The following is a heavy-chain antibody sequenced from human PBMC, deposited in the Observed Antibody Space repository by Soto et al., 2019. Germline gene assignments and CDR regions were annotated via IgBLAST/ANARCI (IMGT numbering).Heavy chain of an antibody. Sequence: ASVKVSCKASGYTFTSYAMHWVRQAPGQRLEWMGWINAGNDNTKYSQKFQGRVTITRDTSASTAYMELSSLRSEDTAVYYCARPYYYDSSGYFPFWGQGTLVTVSS. CDR1: GYTFTSYA. CDR2: INAGNDNT. J-gene: IGHJ4*02. V-gene: IGHV1-3*01. CDR3: ARPYYYDSSGYFPF. D-gene: IGHD3-22*01.